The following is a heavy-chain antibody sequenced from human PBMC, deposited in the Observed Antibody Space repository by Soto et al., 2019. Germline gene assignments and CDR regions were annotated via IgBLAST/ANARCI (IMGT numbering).Heavy chain of an antibody. V-gene: IGHV3-23*01. CDR2: IRGSGGST. D-gene: IGHD3-10*01. J-gene: IGHJ6*02. CDR1: GFTFSSYA. Sequence: EVQLLESGGGLVQPGGSLRLSCAASGFTFSSYAMSWVRQAPGKGLEWVSSIRGSGGSTQYADSVKGRFTISRDNSKNTRYLQMNSLRAEDTAVYYCAKERTYYYGSGSYHHYGMDVWGQGTTVTVSS. CDR3: AKERTYYYGSGSYHHYGMDV.